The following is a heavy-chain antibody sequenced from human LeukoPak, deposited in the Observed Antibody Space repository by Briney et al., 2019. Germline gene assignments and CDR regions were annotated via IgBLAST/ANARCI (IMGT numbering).Heavy chain of an antibody. CDR1: GFTFSDYY. V-gene: IGHV3-11*01. Sequence: GGSLRLSCAASGFTFSDYYMSWIRQAPGKGLEWVSYISSSGSTIYYADSVKGRFTISRDNAKNTLYLQMNSLRAEDTAVYYCARDGSQWLRPSDYWGQGTLVTVSS. CDR2: ISSSGSTI. CDR3: ARDGSQWLRPSDY. D-gene: IGHD5-12*01. J-gene: IGHJ4*02.